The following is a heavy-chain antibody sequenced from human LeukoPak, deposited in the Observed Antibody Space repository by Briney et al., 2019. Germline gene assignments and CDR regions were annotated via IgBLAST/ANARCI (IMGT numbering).Heavy chain of an antibody. D-gene: IGHD4-17*01. CDR2: INHSGST. J-gene: IGHJ5*02. Sequence: PSETLSLTCAVYGGSFSGYYWSWVRQPPGKGPEWIGEINHSGSTNYNPSVKSRVTISVDTSKNQFSLKLSSVTAADTAVYYCARGLRDRKGTVTTSVRMFDPWGQGTLVTVSS. V-gene: IGHV4-34*01. CDR3: ARGLRDRKGTVTTSVRMFDP. CDR1: GGSFSGYY.